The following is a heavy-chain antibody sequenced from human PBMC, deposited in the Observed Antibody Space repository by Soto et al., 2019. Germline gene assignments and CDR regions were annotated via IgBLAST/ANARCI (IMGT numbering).Heavy chain of an antibody. CDR3: TTDLAYYYDSSGYYRGNFDY. CDR1: GFTFSNAW. D-gene: IGHD3-22*01. J-gene: IGHJ4*02. CDR2: IKSKTDGGTT. Sequence: GGSLRLSCAASGFTFSNAWMNWVRQAPGKGLEWVGRIKSKTDGGTTDYAAPVKGRFTISRNDSKNTLYLQMNSLKTEDTAVYYCTTDLAYYYDSSGYYRGNFDYWGQGTLVTVSS. V-gene: IGHV3-15*01.